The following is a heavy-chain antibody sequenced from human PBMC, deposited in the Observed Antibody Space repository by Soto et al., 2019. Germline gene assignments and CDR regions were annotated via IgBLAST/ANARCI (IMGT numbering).Heavy chain of an antibody. CDR2: INPNIGGT. V-gene: IGHV1-2*02. D-gene: IGHD5-18*01. CDR1: GYTFTGYY. CDR3: ARDPRGYTYGVGYYHSGMDV. J-gene: IGHJ6*02. Sequence: ASVKVSCKASGYTFTGYYMHWVRQAPGQGLEWMGWINPNIGGTNYAQKFQGRVTMTRDTSISTAYMDLSRLRSDDTAVYYCARDPRGYTYGVGYYHSGMDVWGQGTTVTVSS.